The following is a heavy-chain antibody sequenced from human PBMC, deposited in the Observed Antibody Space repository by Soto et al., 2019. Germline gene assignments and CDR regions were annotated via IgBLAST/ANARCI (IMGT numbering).Heavy chain of an antibody. CDR3: ARDLSRGGCWCGYYIGSDY. CDR2: ISAYNGNT. Sequence: ASVKVSCKASGYTFTSYGISWVRQAPGQGLEWMGWISAYNGNTNYAQKLQGRVTMTTDTSTSTAYMELRSLRSDDTAEYYCARDLSRGGCWCGYYIGSDYWGQGTLVTV. CDR1: GYTFTSYG. V-gene: IGHV1-18*04. J-gene: IGHJ4*02. D-gene: IGHD3-3*01.